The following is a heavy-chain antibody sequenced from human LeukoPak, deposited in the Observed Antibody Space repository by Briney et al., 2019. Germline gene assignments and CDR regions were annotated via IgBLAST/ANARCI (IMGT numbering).Heavy chain of an antibody. CDR2: ISAYNGNT. CDR3: ARVDYDILTGYYKKGYFDY. V-gene: IGHV1-18*04. J-gene: IGHJ4*02. Sequence: ASVKVSCKASGYTFTSYGISWVGQAPGQGREWMGWISAYNGNTNYAQKLQGRVTMTTDTSTSTAYMELRSLRSDDTAVYYCARVDYDILTGYYKKGYFDYWGQGTLVTVSS. D-gene: IGHD3-9*01. CDR1: GYTFTSYG.